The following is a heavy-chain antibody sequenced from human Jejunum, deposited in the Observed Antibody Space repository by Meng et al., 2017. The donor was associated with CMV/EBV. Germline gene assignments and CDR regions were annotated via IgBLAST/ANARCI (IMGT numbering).Heavy chain of an antibody. Sequence: GGSFSSTSYNWGWVRQSPGKGLEWVGSISYTGSTYYNPSLESRLTISVDRSKNQFSLRLTTATAADAAVYYCVRVDTMTTFLLDSWGQGTLVTVSS. J-gene: IGHJ4*02. V-gene: IGHV4-39*07. CDR3: VRVDTMTTFLLDS. D-gene: IGHD4-11*01. CDR2: ISYTGST. CDR1: GGSFSSTSYN.